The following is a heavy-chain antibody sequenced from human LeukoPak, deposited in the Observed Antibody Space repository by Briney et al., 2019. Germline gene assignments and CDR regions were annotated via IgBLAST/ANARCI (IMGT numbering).Heavy chain of an antibody. V-gene: IGHV4-39*07. CDR2: IYTSGST. CDR3: ARTSGPANY. D-gene: IGHD6-19*01. CDR1: GGSISSSSYY. J-gene: IGHJ4*02. Sequence: SETLSLTCTVSGGSISSSSYYWGWIRQPPGKGLEWIGRIYTSGSTNYNPSLKSRVTMSVDTSKNQFSLKLSSVTAADTAVYYCARTSGPANYWGQGTLVTVSS.